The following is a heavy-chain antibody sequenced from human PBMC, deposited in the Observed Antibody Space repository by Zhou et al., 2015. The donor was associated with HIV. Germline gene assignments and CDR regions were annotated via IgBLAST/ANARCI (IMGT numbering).Heavy chain of an antibody. CDR3: ARSSGNYDFAFDI. D-gene: IGHD3-22*01. Sequence: QVQLVQSGAEVKKPGSSVKVSCKASGGTFSSDGITWVRQAPGQGLEWMGGIIPIFGTTNYGKKFQGRVTITADRSTTTAYMELRSLRSEDTAVYYCARSSGNYDFAFDIWGQGTRVIVSA. CDR1: GGTFSSDG. V-gene: IGHV1-69*06. J-gene: IGHJ3*02. CDR2: IIPIFGTT.